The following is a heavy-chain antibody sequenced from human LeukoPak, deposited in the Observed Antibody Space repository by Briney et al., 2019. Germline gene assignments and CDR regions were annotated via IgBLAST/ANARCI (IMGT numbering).Heavy chain of an antibody. CDR1: GFTFTYYA. CDR3: ARDYYDILTGYPVGVDFDY. J-gene: IGHJ4*02. CDR2: FSTSGGST. Sequence: PWGSLRLSCAASGFTFTYYAMSWVRQAPGKGLEWGSTFSTSGGSTYYADSVKGRLTITSDNSKNSLNLQMNSLRAEDTAVYYCARDYYDILTGYPVGVDFDYWGQGTLVTVSS. V-gene: IGHV3-23*01. D-gene: IGHD3-9*01.